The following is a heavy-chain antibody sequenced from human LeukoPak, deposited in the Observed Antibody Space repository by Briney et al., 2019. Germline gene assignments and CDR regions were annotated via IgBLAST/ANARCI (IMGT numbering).Heavy chain of an antibody. V-gene: IGHV3-21*01. CDR3: ARVDGRYCSSTSCSRDY. D-gene: IGHD2-2*01. CDR1: GFTFSSYS. Sequence: PGGSLRLSXAASGFTFSSYSMNWVRQAPGKGLEWVSSISSSSSYIYYADSVKGRFTISRDNAKNSLYLQMNSLRAEDTAVYYCARVDGRYCSSTSCSRDYWGQGTLVTVSS. J-gene: IGHJ4*02. CDR2: ISSSSSYI.